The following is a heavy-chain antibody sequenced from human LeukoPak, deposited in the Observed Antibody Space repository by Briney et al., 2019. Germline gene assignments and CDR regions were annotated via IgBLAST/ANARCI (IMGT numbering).Heavy chain of an antibody. CDR3: ERDQRSGNYYGSGSWYYYGMDV. J-gene: IGHJ6*02. CDR2: IIPIFGTA. CDR1: GGTFSSYA. Sequence: GGSVKVSCKASGGTFSSYAISWVRQAPGQGLEWMGGIIPIFGTANYAQKFQGRVTITADESTSTAYMELSSLRSEDTAVYYCERDQRSGNYYGSGSWYYYGMDVWGQGTTVTVSS. V-gene: IGHV1-69*13. D-gene: IGHD3-10*01.